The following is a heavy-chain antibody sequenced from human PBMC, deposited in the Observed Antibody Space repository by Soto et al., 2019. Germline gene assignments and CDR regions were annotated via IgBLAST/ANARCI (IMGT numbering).Heavy chain of an antibody. CDR3: ARGKPGYSKDAFDI. CDR2: INHSGST. Sequence: QVQLQQWGAGLLKPSETLSLTCAVYGGSFSGYYWSWIRQPPGKGLEWIGEINHSGSTNYNPSLTSRVTISVDTSKNQFSLKLSSVTAADTAVYYCARGKPGYSKDAFDIWGQGTMVTVSS. J-gene: IGHJ3*02. D-gene: IGHD4-4*01. CDR1: GGSFSGYY. V-gene: IGHV4-34*01.